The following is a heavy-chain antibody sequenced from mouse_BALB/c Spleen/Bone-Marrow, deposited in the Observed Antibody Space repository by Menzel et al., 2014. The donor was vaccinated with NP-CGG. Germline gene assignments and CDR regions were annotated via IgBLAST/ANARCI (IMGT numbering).Heavy chain of an antibody. V-gene: IGHV2-9*02. CDR2: IWTGGTT. Sequence: VNVVESGPGLVAPSQSLSITCTVSGFSLTSYGVHWVRQPPGKGLEWLGVIWTGGTTNYDSALMSRLSISKDNSESQVFLKMKSLQTDDTAIYYCARDYGSRHYFDYWGQGTTLTVSS. D-gene: IGHD1-1*01. J-gene: IGHJ2*01. CDR3: ARDYGSRHYFDY. CDR1: GFSLTSYG.